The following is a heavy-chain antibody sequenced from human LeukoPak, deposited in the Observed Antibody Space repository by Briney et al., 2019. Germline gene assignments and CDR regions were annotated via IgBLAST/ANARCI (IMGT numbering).Heavy chain of an antibody. D-gene: IGHD3-22*01. Sequence: GGSLRLSCAASRFTFTGYWMNWVRQAPGKGLEWVANIKQDGSEKYYVDSVKGRFTISRDNSKNTLYLQMNSLRAEDTAVYYCATDPDYYDSSGYYDYWGQGTLVTVSS. V-gene: IGHV3-7*03. J-gene: IGHJ4*02. CDR2: IKQDGSEK. CDR1: RFTFTGYW. CDR3: ATDPDYYDSSGYYDY.